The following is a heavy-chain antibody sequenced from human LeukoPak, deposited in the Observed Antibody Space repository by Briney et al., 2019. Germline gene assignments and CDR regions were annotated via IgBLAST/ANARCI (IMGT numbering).Heavy chain of an antibody. CDR2: ISAYNGNT. Sequence: ASVKVSCKASGYTFTSYGISWVRQAPGQGLEWMGWISAYNGNTNYAQKPQGRVTMTTDTSTSTAYMELRSLRSDDTAVYYCARESGYYDYVWGSYLDYWGQGTLVTVSS. V-gene: IGHV1-18*01. CDR1: GYTFTSYG. D-gene: IGHD3-16*02. CDR3: ARESGYYDYVWGSYLDY. J-gene: IGHJ4*02.